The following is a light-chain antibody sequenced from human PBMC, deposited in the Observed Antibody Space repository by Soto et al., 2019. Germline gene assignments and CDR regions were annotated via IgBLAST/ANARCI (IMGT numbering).Light chain of an antibody. J-gene: IGKJ2*01. V-gene: IGKV3-11*01. CDR2: DAY. CDR3: QQRSNWPPFMYT. Sequence: EIVLTQSPATLSLSPGERATLSCRASQSVSSYLAWYQQKPGQAPRLLIYDAYNRATGIPARFSGSGSGTAFTLTISSLEPEDFAVYYCQQRSNWPPFMYTFGQGTKLEIK. CDR1: QSVSSY.